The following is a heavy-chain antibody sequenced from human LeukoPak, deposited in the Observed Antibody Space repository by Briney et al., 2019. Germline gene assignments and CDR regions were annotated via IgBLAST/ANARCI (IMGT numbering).Heavy chain of an antibody. CDR2: INTNTGDP. D-gene: IGHD5-18*01. CDR1: GYTFTSYP. CDR3: GRDPRLGIRGYTYGYIEY. V-gene: IGHV7-4-1*02. J-gene: IGHJ4*02. Sequence: ASVKVSCKASGYTFTSYPMNWVRQAPGQGLEWMGWINTNTGDPTYAQGFTGRFVFSLDTSVSTAYLQISSLKAEDTAVYFCGRDPRLGIRGYTYGYIEYWGQGTLVTVSS.